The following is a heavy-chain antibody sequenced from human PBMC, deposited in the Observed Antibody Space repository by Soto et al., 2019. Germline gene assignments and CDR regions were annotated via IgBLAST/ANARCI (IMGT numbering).Heavy chain of an antibody. CDR1: GGSISSGGYS. V-gene: IGHV4-61*08. Sequence: PSETLSLTCAVSGGSISSGGYSWSWIRQPPGKALEWIGYIYHSGSTNYNPALKSRVTISVDKSKNQFSLKLSSVTAADTAVYYCARDVLIYCGGDCYSHYGMDVWGQGTTVTVSS. J-gene: IGHJ6*02. CDR3: ARDVLIYCGGDCYSHYGMDV. CDR2: IYHSGST. D-gene: IGHD2-21*02.